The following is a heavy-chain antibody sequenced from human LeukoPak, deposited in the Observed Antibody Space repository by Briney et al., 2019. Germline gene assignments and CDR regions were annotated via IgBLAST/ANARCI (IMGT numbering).Heavy chain of an antibody. J-gene: IGHJ3*02. CDR3: TRPQHGDLYAFDI. Sequence: GGFLRLSCAASGFTFPIYWTHWVRQAPGKGLVWVSRVNGDGSTTTYADSVKGRFTISRDNAKNTVYLQMDSLRAEDTAVYYCTRPQHGDLYAFDIWGQGTMVTVSS. V-gene: IGHV3-74*01. CDR2: VNGDGSTT. D-gene: IGHD3-16*01. CDR1: GFTFPIYW.